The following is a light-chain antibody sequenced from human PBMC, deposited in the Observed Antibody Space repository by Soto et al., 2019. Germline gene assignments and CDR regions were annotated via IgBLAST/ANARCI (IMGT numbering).Light chain of an antibody. V-gene: IGKV3-15*01. Sequence: EIVMTQSPATLSVSPGERATLSCRASQSISSDLAWYQQKPGQAPRLLIYGSTRATGIPARFSGSGSGTEFTLTISSLQSEDSALYYCQQYNWWPWTFGQGTKVDIK. CDR3: QQYNWWPWT. CDR1: QSISSD. J-gene: IGKJ1*01. CDR2: GS.